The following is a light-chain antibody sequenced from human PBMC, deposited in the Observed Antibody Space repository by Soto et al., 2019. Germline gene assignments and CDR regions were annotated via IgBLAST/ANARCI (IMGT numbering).Light chain of an antibody. CDR2: GAS. CDR3: KHYNSYSEA. J-gene: IGKJ1*01. CDR1: QSVSLS. V-gene: IGKV3D-15*01. Sequence: PGGRATLSCRASQSVSLSLAWYQQKPGQAPRLLIYGASSRATGIPDRFSGSGSGTEFTLTIRSLQPDDFATCYCKHYNSYSEAFGQGTKVDIK.